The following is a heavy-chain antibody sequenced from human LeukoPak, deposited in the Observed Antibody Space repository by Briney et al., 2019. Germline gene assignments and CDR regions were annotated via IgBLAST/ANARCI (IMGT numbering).Heavy chain of an antibody. Sequence: SETLSLTCTVSGYSISSGYYWGWIRQPPGKGLEWIGSIYHSGSTYYNPSLKSRVTISVDTSKNQFSLKLSSVTAADTAVYYCAREGGVTTKRMYYYYYMDVWGKGTTVTISS. CDR1: GYSISSGYY. V-gene: IGHV4-38-2*02. J-gene: IGHJ6*03. CDR3: AREGGVTTKRMYYYYYMDV. CDR2: IYHSGST. D-gene: IGHD4-17*01.